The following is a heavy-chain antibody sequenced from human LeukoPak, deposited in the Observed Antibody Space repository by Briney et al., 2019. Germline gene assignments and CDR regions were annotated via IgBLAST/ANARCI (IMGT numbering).Heavy chain of an antibody. CDR1: GGTFSSYA. J-gene: IGHJ3*02. CDR2: IIPIFGTA. Sequence: ASVKVSCKASGGTFSSYAISWVRQAPGQGLEWMGGIIPIFGTANYAQKFQGRVTITTDESTSTAYMELSSLRSEDTAVYYCARGISAVRGFAFDIWGQGTMVTVSS. V-gene: IGHV1-69*05. CDR3: ARGISAVRGFAFDI. D-gene: IGHD3-10*01.